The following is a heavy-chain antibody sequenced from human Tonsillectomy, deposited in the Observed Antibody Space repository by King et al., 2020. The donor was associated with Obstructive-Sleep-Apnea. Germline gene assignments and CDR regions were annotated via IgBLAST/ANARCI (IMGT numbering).Heavy chain of an antibody. CDR3: ARDGEDIVPAGRVDYYFYGMDV. D-gene: IGHD5-12*01. V-gene: IGHV3-21*01. CDR1: GFTFSSYT. Sequence: DVQLVESGGGLVKPGGSLRLSCAASGFTFSSYTMNWVRQAPGKGLEWVSSISSTSSYIYSADSLKGRFTISRDNAKNSLYLQMNNLRAEDTAVYYCARDGEDIVPAGRVDYYFYGMDVWGQGTTVTVSS. J-gene: IGHJ6*02. CDR2: ISSTSSYI.